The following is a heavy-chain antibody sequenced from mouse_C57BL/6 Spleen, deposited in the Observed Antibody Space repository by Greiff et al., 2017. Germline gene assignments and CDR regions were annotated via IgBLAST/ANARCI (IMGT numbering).Heavy chain of an antibody. CDR2: ISSGGDYI. V-gene: IGHV5-9-1*02. CDR1: GFTFSSYA. CDR3: TREGGTTAFDY. D-gene: IGHD1-2*01. J-gene: IGHJ2*01. Sequence: EVQVVESGEGLVKPGGSLKLSCAASGFTFSSYAMSWVRQTPEKRLEWVAYISSGGDYIYYADTVKGRFTISRDNARNTLYLQMSSLKSEDTAMYYCTREGGTTAFDYWGQGTTRTVSS.